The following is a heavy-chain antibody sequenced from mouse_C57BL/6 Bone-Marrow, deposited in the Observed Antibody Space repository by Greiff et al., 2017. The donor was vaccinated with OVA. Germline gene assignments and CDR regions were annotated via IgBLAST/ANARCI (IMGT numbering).Heavy chain of an antibody. D-gene: IGHD2-13*01. J-gene: IGHJ4*01. CDR3: ARDGCDAMDY. V-gene: IGHV5-4*01. CDR1: GFTFSSYA. Sequence: EVHLVESGGGLVKPGGSLKLSCAASGFTFSSYAMPWVRQTPEKRLEWVATISDGGSYTYYPDNVKGRFTISRDNAKNNLYLQMSHLKSEDTAMYYCARDGCDAMDYWGQGTSVTVSS. CDR2: ISDGGSYT.